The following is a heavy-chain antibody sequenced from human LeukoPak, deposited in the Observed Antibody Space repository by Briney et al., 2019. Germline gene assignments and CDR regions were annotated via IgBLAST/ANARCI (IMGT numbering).Heavy chain of an antibody. CDR2: INHSGST. CDR3: AREGQGFVVVPAATEGFDY. J-gene: IGHJ4*02. V-gene: IGHV4-34*01. CDR1: GGSFSGYY. Sequence: PSETLSLTCAVYGGSFSGYYWSWIRQPPGKGLEWIGEINHSGSTNYNPSLKSRVTISVDTSKNQFSLKLSSVTAADTAVYYCAREGQGFVVVPAATEGFDYWGQGTLVTVSS. D-gene: IGHD2-2*01.